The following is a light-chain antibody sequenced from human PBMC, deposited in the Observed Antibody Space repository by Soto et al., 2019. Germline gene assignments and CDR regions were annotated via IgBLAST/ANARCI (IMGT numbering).Light chain of an antibody. J-gene: IGKJ4*01. CDR2: GAS. CDR1: QSVTSGY. Sequence: EIVLTQSPGTLSLSPGERATLSCRASQSVTSGYLAWYQQKPGQSPRLLMYGASSRATGVPDRFSGSGSGTDFTLTITRLEPEDFAVYYCHQYGTSPLTFGGGTKVDTK. CDR3: HQYGTSPLT. V-gene: IGKV3-20*01.